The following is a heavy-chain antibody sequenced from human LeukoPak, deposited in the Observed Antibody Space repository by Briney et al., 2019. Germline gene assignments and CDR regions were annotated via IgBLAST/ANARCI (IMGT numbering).Heavy chain of an antibody. CDR2: ISGSGGST. CDR3: AKPYSSAYLGYFDY. J-gene: IGHJ4*02. CDR1: GFTFSSYA. V-gene: IGHV3-23*01. Sequence: AGGSLRLSCAASGFTFSSYAMSWVRQAPGRGLEWVSAISGSGGSTYYADPVNGRFTISRDYSKNTLYLQMNSLRAEDTAVYYCAKPYSSAYLGYFDYWGQGTLVTVSS. D-gene: IGHD3-22*01.